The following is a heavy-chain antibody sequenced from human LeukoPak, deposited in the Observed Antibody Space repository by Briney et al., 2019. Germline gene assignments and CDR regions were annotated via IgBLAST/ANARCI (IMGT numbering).Heavy chain of an antibody. V-gene: IGHV1-2*02. CDR1: GYTFTAYY. Sequence: ASVKVSCKASGYTFTAYYMHWVRQAPGQGLEWMGWVNPNSGGTNYAQKFQGRVTMTRDTSISTAYMELSRLRSDDTAVYYCARLFSSGWYGVAYWGQGTLVTVSS. CDR3: ARLFSSGWYGVAY. CDR2: VNPNSGGT. J-gene: IGHJ4*02. D-gene: IGHD6-19*01.